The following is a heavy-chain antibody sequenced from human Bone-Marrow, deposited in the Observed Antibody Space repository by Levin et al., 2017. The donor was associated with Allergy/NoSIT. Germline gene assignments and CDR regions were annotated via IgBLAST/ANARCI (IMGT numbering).Heavy chain of an antibody. D-gene: IGHD6-19*01. J-gene: IGHJ5*02. CDR2: INHSGST. Sequence: SETLSLTCAVYGGSFSGYYWSWIRQPPGKGLEWIGEINHSGSTNYNPSLKSRVTISVDTSKNQISLKLSSVTAADTAVYYCASIEIAVAGTRWFDPWGQGTLVTVSS. V-gene: IGHV4-34*01. CDR1: GGSFSGYY. CDR3: ASIEIAVAGTRWFDP.